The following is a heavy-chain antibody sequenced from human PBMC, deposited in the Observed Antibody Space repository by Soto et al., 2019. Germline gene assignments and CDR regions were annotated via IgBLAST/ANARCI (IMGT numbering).Heavy chain of an antibody. Sequence: QVQLVQSGAEVKKPGSSVKVSCKASGGTFSSYAISWVRQAPGQGLEWLGGIIPIFGTANYAQKFQGRVTITATESTSRVYMELSSLRSEDTAVYVCASPTKPLYYDDGMDVWGPGTRVTVSS. D-gene: IGHD1-1*01. CDR3: ASPTKPLYYDDGMDV. J-gene: IGHJ6*02. V-gene: IGHV1-69*12. CDR2: IIPIFGTA. CDR1: GGTFSSYA.